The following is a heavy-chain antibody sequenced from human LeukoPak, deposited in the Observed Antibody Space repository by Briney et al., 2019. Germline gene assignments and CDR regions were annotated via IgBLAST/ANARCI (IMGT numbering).Heavy chain of an antibody. CDR3: AARPTTTVVAPSDF. V-gene: IGHV3-23*01. Sequence: GGFLRLSCAASGLTPSSCAMTWVRQAPGKGLEWVAGISGSGDITNYADSVKGRFTISRDNSKSTLYLQMTSVRVDDTATYYCAARPTTTVVAPSDFWGQGVLVTVSS. CDR2: ISGSGDIT. D-gene: IGHD4-11*01. CDR1: GLTPSSCA. J-gene: IGHJ4*02.